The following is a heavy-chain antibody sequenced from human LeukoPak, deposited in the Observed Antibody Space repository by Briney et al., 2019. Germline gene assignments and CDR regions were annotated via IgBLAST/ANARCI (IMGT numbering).Heavy chain of an antibody. Sequence: ASVKVSCKASGYTFNSYGISWVRQAPGQGLEWMGWISAYNANTNYAQKLQGRVTMTTDTSTSTAHMELRSLRSDDTAVYYCARFTSVDVYAFDTWGQGTMVTVSS. CDR1: GYTFNSYG. CDR3: ARFTSVDVYAFDT. D-gene: IGHD3-16*01. V-gene: IGHV1-18*01. J-gene: IGHJ3*02. CDR2: ISAYNANT.